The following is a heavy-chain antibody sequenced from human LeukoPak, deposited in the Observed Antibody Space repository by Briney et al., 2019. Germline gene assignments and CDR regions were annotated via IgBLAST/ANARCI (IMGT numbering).Heavy chain of an antibody. CDR2: ISGSSGST. J-gene: IGHJ4*02. Sequence: PGGSLRLSCAASGFTFSSYGMSWVRQAPGKGLEWVSSISGSSGSTYYADSVKGRFTISRDNSKNTLYLRMNSLRAEDTAVYYCAKAGGKYYYGSGSYYTPRYFDYWGQGTLVTVSS. D-gene: IGHD3-10*01. CDR1: GFTFSSYG. CDR3: AKAGGKYYYGSGSYYTPRYFDY. V-gene: IGHV3-23*01.